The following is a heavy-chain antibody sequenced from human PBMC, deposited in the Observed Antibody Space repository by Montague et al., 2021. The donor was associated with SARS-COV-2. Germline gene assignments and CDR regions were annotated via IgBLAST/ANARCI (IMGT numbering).Heavy chain of an antibody. D-gene: IGHD2-15*01. Sequence: CAISGDSVSTNSGTWNWVRLSPSRGLEWLGRTYYRSEWYSDYSVSVKSRISINPDTSKNQFSLQLNSVTPEDTAVYYCARAERGSCGDCNCYQSSFNYWGQGTLVTVSS. CDR3: ARAERGSCGDCNCYQSSFNY. J-gene: IGHJ4*02. CDR2: TYYRSEWYS. V-gene: IGHV6-1*01. CDR1: GDSVSTNSGT.